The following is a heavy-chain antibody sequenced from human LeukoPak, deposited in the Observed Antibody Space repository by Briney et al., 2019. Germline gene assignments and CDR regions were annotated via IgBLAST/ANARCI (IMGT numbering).Heavy chain of an antibody. J-gene: IGHJ6*02. D-gene: IGHD3-3*01. CDR1: GFTVSSNY. CDR3: ARFLGRITISGVVPYGMDV. V-gene: IGHV3-53*04. CDR2: IYSAGGT. Sequence: GGSLRLSCAASGFTVSSNYMTWVRQAPGKGLEWVSLIYSAGGTYYTDSVKGRFTISRHSSKNTLYLQMNSLRGEDTAVYYCARFLGRITISGVVPYGMDVWGQGTTVTVSS.